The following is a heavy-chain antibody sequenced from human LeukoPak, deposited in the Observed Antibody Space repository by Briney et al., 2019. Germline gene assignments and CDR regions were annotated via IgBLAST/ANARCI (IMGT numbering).Heavy chain of an antibody. J-gene: IGHJ6*02. D-gene: IGHD3-3*01. CDR1: GFTVSSNY. CDR3: ARFLGRITISGVVPYGMDV. V-gene: IGHV3-53*04. CDR2: IYSAGGT. Sequence: GGSLRLSCAASGFTVSSNYMTWVRQAPGKGLEWVSLIYSAGGTYYTDSVKGRFTISRHSSKNTLYLQMNSLRGEDTAVYYCARFLGRITISGVVPYGMDVWGQGTTVTVSS.